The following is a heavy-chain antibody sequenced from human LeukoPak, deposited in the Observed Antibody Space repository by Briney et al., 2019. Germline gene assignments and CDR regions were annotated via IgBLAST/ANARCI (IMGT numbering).Heavy chain of an antibody. V-gene: IGHV1-46*01. Sequence: ASVKVSCKASGYTFTSYYMRWVRQAPGQGLEWMGIINPSGGSTSYAQKFQGRVTMTRDTSTSTVYMELSSLRSEDTAVYYCARSRGVVVPAAIRTPKHGWFDPWGQGTLVTVSS. CDR2: INPSGGST. D-gene: IGHD2-2*01. J-gene: IGHJ5*02. CDR1: GYTFTSYY. CDR3: ARSRGVVVPAAIRTPKHGWFDP.